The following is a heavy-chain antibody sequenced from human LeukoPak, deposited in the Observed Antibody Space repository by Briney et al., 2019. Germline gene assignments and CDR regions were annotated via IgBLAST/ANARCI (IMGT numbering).Heavy chain of an antibody. V-gene: IGHV4-59*08. Sequence: PSETLSLTCTVSVGSISSYSWSWLRQSPGKGLEWIGYIYYSGSTMYNPSLERRVTISEDTSKNQFSLKLRSLTAADTAVYYCARQLGFRNPFDYWGQGALVTVSS. CDR3: ARQLGFRNPFDY. CDR1: VGSISSYS. CDR2: IYYSGST. J-gene: IGHJ4*02. D-gene: IGHD6-13*01.